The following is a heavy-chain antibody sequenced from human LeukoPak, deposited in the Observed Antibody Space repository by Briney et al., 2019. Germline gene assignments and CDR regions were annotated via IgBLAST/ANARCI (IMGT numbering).Heavy chain of an antibody. J-gene: IGHJ4*02. CDR2: IYYSGST. D-gene: IGHD3-10*01. CDR1: GGSISSYY. CDR3: ARDYPGFDY. Sequence: SETLSLTCTVSGGSISSYYWSWIRPPPGKGLEWIGYIYYSGSTNYNPSLKSRVTISVDTSKNQFSLKLSSVTAADTAVYYCARDYPGFDYWGQGTLVTVSS. V-gene: IGHV4-59*01.